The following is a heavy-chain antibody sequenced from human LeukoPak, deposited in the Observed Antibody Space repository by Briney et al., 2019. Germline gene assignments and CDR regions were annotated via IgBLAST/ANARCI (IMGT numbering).Heavy chain of an antibody. V-gene: IGHV3-53*01. Sequence: PGGSLRLSCAASGFIVSYSYMSWVRQAPGKGLEWVSVIYSGGSTYYADSVKGRFTISRDNSKNTLYLQMNSLRAEDTAVYYCARFSSGNFDYWGQGTLVTVSS. J-gene: IGHJ4*02. CDR1: GFIVSYSY. CDR2: IYSGGST. CDR3: ARFSSGNFDY. D-gene: IGHD3-22*01.